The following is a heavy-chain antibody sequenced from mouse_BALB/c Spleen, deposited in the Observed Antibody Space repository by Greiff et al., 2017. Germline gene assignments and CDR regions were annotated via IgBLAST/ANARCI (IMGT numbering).Heavy chain of an antibody. D-gene: IGHD3-1*01. Sequence: EVQLVESGAELVKPGASVKLSCTASGFNIKDTYMHWVKQRPEQGLEWIGRIDPANGNTKYDPKFQGKATITADTSSNTAYLQLSSLTSEDTAVYYCAPSVPGVYYYAMDYWGQGTSVTVSS. CDR1: GFNIKDTY. CDR3: APSVPGVYYYAMDY. CDR2: IDPANGNT. J-gene: IGHJ4*01. V-gene: IGHV14-3*02.